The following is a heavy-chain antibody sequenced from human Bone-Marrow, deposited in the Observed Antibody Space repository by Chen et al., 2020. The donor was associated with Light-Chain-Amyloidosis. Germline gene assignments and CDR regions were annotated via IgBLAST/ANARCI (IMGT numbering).Heavy chain of an antibody. CDR1: GFTGSSTY. CDR3: AREGGLRSPWCFDL. D-gene: IGHD3-16*01. V-gene: IGHV3-53*01. J-gene: IGHJ2*01. CDR2: IDSGGST. Sequence: EVQLVESGGGLIQPGGSLRLTCEASGFTGSSTYRSGVRRAPGKGLEWVSVIDSGGSTYYADSVKGRFTISRDNSKNTLYLQMNSLRAEDTAVYYCAREGGLRSPWCFDLWGRGTLVTVSS.